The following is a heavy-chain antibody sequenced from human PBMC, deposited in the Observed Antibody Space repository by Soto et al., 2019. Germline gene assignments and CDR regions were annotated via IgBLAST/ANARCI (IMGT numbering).Heavy chain of an antibody. D-gene: IGHD3-10*01. CDR1: GGSINSYW. CDR2: VYSSGTT. Sequence: PSETLSLTCSVSGGSINSYWWSWIRQPAGKGLEWIGRVYSSGTTDYNPSLNSRATMSVETSKNQFSLKLTSVTAADTAVYYCARDIGSYASAEGYWGQGIKVTVYS. CDR3: ARDIGSYASAEGY. J-gene: IGHJ4*02. V-gene: IGHV4-4*07.